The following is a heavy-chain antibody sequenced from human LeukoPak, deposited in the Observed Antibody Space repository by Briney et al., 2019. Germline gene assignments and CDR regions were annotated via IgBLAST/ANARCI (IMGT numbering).Heavy chain of an antibody. CDR2: ISYDGSNK. CDR1: GFTFSSYA. Sequence: SGGSLRLSCAASGFTFSSYAMHWVRQPPGKGLEWVAVISYDGSNKYYADSVKGRFTISRDNSKNTLYLQMNSLRAEDTAVYYCARDMIPGGAFDIWGQGTMVTVSS. CDR3: ARDMIPGGAFDI. J-gene: IGHJ3*02. V-gene: IGHV3-30-3*01. D-gene: IGHD3-22*01.